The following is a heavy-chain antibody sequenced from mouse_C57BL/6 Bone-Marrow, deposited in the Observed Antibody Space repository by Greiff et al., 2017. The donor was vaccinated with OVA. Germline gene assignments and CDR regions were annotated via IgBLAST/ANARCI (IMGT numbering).Heavy chain of an antibody. CDR1: GYTFTSYG. CDR2: IYPRSGNT. CDR3: AISYGNLLTMDY. Sequence: QVQLKQSGAELARPGASVKLSCKASGYTFTSYGISWVKQRTGQGLEWIGEIYPRSGNTYYNEKFKGKATLTADKSSSTAYMELRSLTSEDSAVYFCAISYGNLLTMDYWGQGTSVTVSS. V-gene: IGHV1-81*01. D-gene: IGHD2-1*01. J-gene: IGHJ4*01.